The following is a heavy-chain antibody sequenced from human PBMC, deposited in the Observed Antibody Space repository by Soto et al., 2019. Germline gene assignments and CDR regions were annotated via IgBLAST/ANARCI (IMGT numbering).Heavy chain of an antibody. CDR3: ASPPIAGFYYYYGMDV. CDR1: GFTFSSYS. CDR2: ISSSSSYI. V-gene: IGHV3-21*01. J-gene: IGHJ6*02. Sequence: GGSLRLSCAASGFTFSSYSMNWVRQAPGKGLEWVSSISSSSSYIYYADSVKGRFTISRDNAKNSLYLQMNSLRAEDTAVYYCASPPIAGFYYYYGMDVWGQGTTVTVSS. D-gene: IGHD6-13*01.